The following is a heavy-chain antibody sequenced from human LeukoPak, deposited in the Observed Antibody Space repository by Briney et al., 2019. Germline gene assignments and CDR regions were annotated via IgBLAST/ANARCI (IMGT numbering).Heavy chain of an antibody. V-gene: IGHV3-23*01. CDR3: AKSTPPDSSSWYYFDY. CDR2: ISGSGGST. Sequence: GGSLRLSCAASGFTFSSYAMSWVRQAPGKGLEWVSAISGSGGSTYYADSVKGRFTISRDNSKNTLYLQMNSLRAEDTAVYYCAKSTPPDSSSWYYFDYWGQGTLVTVSS. J-gene: IGHJ4*02. CDR1: GFTFSSYA. D-gene: IGHD6-13*01.